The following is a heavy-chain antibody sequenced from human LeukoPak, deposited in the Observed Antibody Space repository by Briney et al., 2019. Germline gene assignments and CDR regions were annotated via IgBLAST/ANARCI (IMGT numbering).Heavy chain of an antibody. CDR3: AREIDRDDYNRFFDY. Sequence: ASVKVSCKASGYSFSTYTMNWVRQAPGQRLEWMGWINAGNGNTKYSQKFQGRVTITRDTSASTAYMEMRSLRSEDTAVYYCAREIDRDDYNRFFDYWGQGTLVTVSS. CDR2: INAGNGNT. D-gene: IGHD5-24*01. CDR1: GYSFSTYT. J-gene: IGHJ4*02. V-gene: IGHV1-3*01.